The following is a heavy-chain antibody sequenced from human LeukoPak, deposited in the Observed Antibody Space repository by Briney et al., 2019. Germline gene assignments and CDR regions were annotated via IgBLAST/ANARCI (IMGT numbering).Heavy chain of an antibody. CDR3: ARGSRTTVTTIWFDP. V-gene: IGHV4-34*01. J-gene: IGHJ5*02. D-gene: IGHD4-17*01. CDR2: INHSGST. CDR1: GGSFSGYY. Sequence: SETLSLTCAVYGGSFSGYYWSWIRQPPGKGLEWIGEINHSGSTNYNPSLKSRVTISVDTSKNQFSLKLSSVTAADTAVYYCARGSRTTVTTIWFDPWGQGTLVTVSS.